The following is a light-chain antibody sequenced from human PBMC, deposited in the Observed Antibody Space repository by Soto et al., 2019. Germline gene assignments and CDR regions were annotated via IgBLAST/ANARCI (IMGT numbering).Light chain of an antibody. CDR1: QDIARS. J-gene: IGKJ4*01. CDR3: HQVSSYPLT. V-gene: IGKV1-9*01. CDR2: SAS. Sequence: DIQLTQSPSFLSAFVGGRVTITCRASQDIARSLAWYQQKPGKAPELVIYSASTLESGAPSRFSGSGFGTQFTLTISSLQPEDAATYYCHQVSSYPLTFGGGTKVEIK.